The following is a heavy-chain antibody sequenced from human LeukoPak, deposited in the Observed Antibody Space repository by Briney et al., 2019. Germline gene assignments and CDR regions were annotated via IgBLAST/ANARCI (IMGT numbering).Heavy chain of an antibody. CDR2: IYSGGST. J-gene: IGHJ6*02. D-gene: IGHD3-10*01. Sequence: PGGSLRLSCAASGFTVSSNYMSWVRQAPGKGLEWVSVIYSGGSTYYADSVKGRFTISRDNSKNTLYLQMNSLRVEDTAVYYCAKGYYGSGSYYHTYYGMDVWGQGTTVTVSS. CDR3: AKGYYGSGSYYHTYYGMDV. CDR1: GFTVSSNY. V-gene: IGHV3-53*01.